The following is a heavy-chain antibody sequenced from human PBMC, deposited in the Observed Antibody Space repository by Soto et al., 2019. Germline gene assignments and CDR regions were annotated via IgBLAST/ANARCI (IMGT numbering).Heavy chain of an antibody. CDR1: GGSISSGGYS. Sequence: SETLSLTCAVSGGSISSGGYSWSWIRQPPGKGLEWIGYIYHSGSTYYNPSLKSRVTISVDRSKNQFSLKLSSVTAADTAVYYCARVRGYDCSSTSCYKFFDYWGQGTLVTVSS. V-gene: IGHV4-30-2*01. CDR3: ARVRGYDCSSTSCYKFFDY. J-gene: IGHJ4*02. CDR2: IYHSGST. D-gene: IGHD2-2*02.